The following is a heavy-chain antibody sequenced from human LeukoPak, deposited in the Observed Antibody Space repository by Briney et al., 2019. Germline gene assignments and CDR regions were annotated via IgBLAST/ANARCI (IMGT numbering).Heavy chain of an antibody. Sequence: PGESLKISCQGSESSFATYWIAWLRQMPGKGLEWMGIIYPSDSDTRHSPSFQGQVTISADKSIKTAYLQWSSLKASDTAMYYCARPLQGIVGATGFDYWGQGTLVTVSS. CDR3: ARPLQGIVGATGFDY. CDR1: ESSFATYW. J-gene: IGHJ4*02. V-gene: IGHV5-51*01. D-gene: IGHD1-26*01. CDR2: IYPSDSDT.